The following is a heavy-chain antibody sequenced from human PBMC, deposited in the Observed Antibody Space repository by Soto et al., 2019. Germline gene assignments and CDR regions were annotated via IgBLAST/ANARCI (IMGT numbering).Heavy chain of an antibody. Sequence: ASVKVSCKASGYTFTSYVITWVRQAPGQGLEWMGWVSTYNGYTKYAQKFQGRVTMTTDTSTTTAFMEVRSLRSDDTAVYYCARDRQSDYWGQGALVTVS. CDR1: GYTFTSYV. J-gene: IGHJ4*02. V-gene: IGHV1-18*01. CDR2: VSTYNGYT. CDR3: ARDRQSDY.